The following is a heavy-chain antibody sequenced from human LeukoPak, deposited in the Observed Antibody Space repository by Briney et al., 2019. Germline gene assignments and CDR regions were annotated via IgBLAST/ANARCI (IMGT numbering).Heavy chain of an antibody. D-gene: IGHD2-15*01. V-gene: IGHV3-30*04. CDR1: GFTFSSYA. CDR3: ARGGRGVAASYYYYYGMDV. J-gene: IGHJ6*04. Sequence: GGSLRLSCAASGFTFSSYAMHWVRQAPGKGLEWVAVISYDGSNKYYADSVKGRFTISRDNSKNTLYPQMNSLRAEDTAVYYCARGGRGVAASYYYYYGMDVWGKGTTVTVSS. CDR2: ISYDGSNK.